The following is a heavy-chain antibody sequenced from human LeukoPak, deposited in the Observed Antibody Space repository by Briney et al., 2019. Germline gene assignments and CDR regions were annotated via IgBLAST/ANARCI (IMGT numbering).Heavy chain of an antibody. CDR1: GFIFSKDW. D-gene: IGHD1-26*01. Sequence: KAGGSLRLSCAASGFIFSKDWMSWVRQPPGKGLEWIGYIYYSGSTNYNPSLKSRVTISVDTSKNQFSLKLSSVTAADTAVYYCARGAPIVGATTLDYWGQGTLVTVSS. CDR3: ARGAPIVGATTLDY. CDR2: IYYSGST. V-gene: IGHV4-59*01. J-gene: IGHJ4*02.